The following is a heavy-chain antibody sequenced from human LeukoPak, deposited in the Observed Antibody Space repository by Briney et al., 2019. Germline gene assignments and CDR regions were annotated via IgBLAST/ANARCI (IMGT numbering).Heavy chain of an antibody. CDR1: GFTFSSYD. CDR2: ISYDGSKK. Sequence: GGSQRLSCAASGFTFSSYDMTWVRQAPGKGLEWVAVISYDGSKKSYADSVKGRFTISRDNSKNTLYLQMNSLRAEDTAVYYCAKGGYEYDSSGHNYFDYWGQGSQVTVSS. CDR3: AKGGYEYDSSGHNYFDY. V-gene: IGHV3-30*18. J-gene: IGHJ4*02. D-gene: IGHD3-22*01.